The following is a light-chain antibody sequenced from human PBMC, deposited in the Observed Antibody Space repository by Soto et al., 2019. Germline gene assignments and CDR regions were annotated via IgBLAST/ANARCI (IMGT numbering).Light chain of an antibody. Sequence: DIPMTQSPFTLSASVGDRVTITCRASQSVSTRLAWHQQKPGKAPKVLIYDASNLETGVPSRFSGSGSGREFTLTISSLQPDDFATYFCQQYNTDSRAWAFGQGTKVEVK. CDR2: DAS. CDR1: QSVSTR. J-gene: IGKJ1*01. V-gene: IGKV1-5*01. CDR3: QQYNTDSRAWA.